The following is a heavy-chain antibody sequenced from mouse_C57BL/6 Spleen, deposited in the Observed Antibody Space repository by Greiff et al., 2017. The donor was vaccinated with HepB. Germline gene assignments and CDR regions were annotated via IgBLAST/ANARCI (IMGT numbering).Heavy chain of an antibody. V-gene: IGHV1-26*01. Sequence: EVQLQQSGPELVKPGASVKISCKASGYTFTDYYMNWVKQSHGKSLEWIGDINPNNGGTSYNQKFKGKATLTVDKSSSTAYMELRSLTSEDAAVYYCARSLIYDGYYGDYWGQGTTLTVSS. CDR3: ARSLIYDGYYGDY. CDR2: INPNNGGT. CDR1: GYTFTDYY. J-gene: IGHJ2*01. D-gene: IGHD2-3*01.